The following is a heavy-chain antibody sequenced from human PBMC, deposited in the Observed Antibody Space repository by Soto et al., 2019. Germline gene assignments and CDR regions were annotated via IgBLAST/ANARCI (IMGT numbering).Heavy chain of an antibody. D-gene: IGHD3-22*01. CDR2: IYSGGDT. CDR3: ARGYYDGSGYYPGYFQQ. J-gene: IGHJ1*01. V-gene: IGHV3-66*01. CDR1: GFTVSNNY. Sequence: GSLRLSCAASGFTVSNNYMSWVRQAPGKGLEWVSIIYSGGDTYYADSVKGIFTISRDNSKNTLYLQMNSLRAEDTAIYYCARGYYDGSGYYPGYFQQWGQGT.